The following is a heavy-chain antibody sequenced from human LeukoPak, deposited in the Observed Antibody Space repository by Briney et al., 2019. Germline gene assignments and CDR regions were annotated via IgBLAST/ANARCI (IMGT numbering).Heavy chain of an antibody. CDR2: ISWNSGGI. D-gene: IGHD1-26*01. CDR3: AKSSGNYGTFDY. V-gene: IGHV3-9*01. J-gene: IGHJ4*02. CDR1: GFTFDDYA. Sequence: AGRSLRLSCAASGFTFDDYAMHWVRQAPGKGLEWVSGISWNSGGIGYADSVKGRFTISRDNGKNSLYLQMNSLRAEDTALYYCAKSSGNYGTFDYWGQGTLVTVSS.